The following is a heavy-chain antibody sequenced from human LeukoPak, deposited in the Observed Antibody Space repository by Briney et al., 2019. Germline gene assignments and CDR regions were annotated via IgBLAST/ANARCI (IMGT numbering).Heavy chain of an antibody. V-gene: IGHV4-59*08. Sequence: SETLSLTCTVSGGSISSYFWSWIRQPPGKGLEWIGYIYYSGSTNYNPSLKSRVTISVDTSKNQFSLKLSSVTAADTAVYYCARQRGRWDSFDYWGQGTLVTVSS. D-gene: IGHD1-26*01. CDR3: ARQRGRWDSFDY. CDR2: IYYSGST. J-gene: IGHJ4*02. CDR1: GGSISSYF.